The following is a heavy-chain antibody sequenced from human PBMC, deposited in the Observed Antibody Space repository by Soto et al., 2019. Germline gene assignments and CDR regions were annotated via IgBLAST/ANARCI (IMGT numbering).Heavy chain of an antibody. CDR3: ARLALEVTMIVVVTELDI. CDR1: GGSISSSSYY. V-gene: IGHV4-39*01. CDR2: IYYSGST. J-gene: IGHJ3*02. D-gene: IGHD3-22*01. Sequence: QLQLQESGPGLVKPSETLSLTCTVSGGSISSSSYYWGWIRQPPGKGLEWIGSIYYSGSTYYNPSLKSRVTISVDTSKNQFSLKLSSVTAADTAVYYCARLALEVTMIVVVTELDIWGQGTMVTVSS.